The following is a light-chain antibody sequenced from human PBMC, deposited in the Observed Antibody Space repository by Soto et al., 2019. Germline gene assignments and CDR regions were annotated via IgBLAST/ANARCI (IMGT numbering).Light chain of an antibody. CDR1: QSVSSSY. V-gene: IGKV3-20*01. Sequence: EIVLTQSPGTLSLSPGERATLSYRASQSVSSSYLAWYQQKPGQAPRLLIYGASSRATGIPDRFSGSGSGTDFTLTISRLEPEDVAVYYCQQYGSAQWTFGQGTKVEIK. J-gene: IGKJ1*01. CDR3: QQYGSAQWT. CDR2: GAS.